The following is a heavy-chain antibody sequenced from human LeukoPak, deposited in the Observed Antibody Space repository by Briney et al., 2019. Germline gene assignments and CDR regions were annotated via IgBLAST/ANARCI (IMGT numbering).Heavy chain of an antibody. CDR2: IYYSGST. D-gene: IGHD5-24*01. Sequence: SETLSLTCTVSGGSISSSSYYWGWIRQPPGKGLEWIGSIYYSGSTYYNPSLKSRVTISVDTSKNQFSLKLSSVTAADTAVYYCAGVRRDGYNCFDYWGQGTLVTVSS. V-gene: IGHV4-39*07. CDR3: AGVRRDGYNCFDY. CDR1: GGSISSSSYY. J-gene: IGHJ4*02.